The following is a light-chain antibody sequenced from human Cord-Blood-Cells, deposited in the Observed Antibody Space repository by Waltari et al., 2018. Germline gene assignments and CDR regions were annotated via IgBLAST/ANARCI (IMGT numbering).Light chain of an antibody. V-gene: IGKV3-11*01. CDR1: QSVSSY. Sequence: EIVLTQSPATLSLSPGERATLSCRASQSVSSYLAWYQQKPGQAPRLLIDDASNRATGIPARFSGSGSGTDCTLTISSLEPEDFAVYYCQQRSNWPPPMYTFGQGTKLEIK. CDR3: QQRSNWPPPMYT. CDR2: DAS. J-gene: IGKJ2*01.